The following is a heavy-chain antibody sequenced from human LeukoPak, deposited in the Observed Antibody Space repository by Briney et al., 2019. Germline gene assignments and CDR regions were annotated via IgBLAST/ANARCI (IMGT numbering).Heavy chain of an antibody. Sequence: ASVKVSCKASGYTFTSYGICWVRQAPGQGLEWMGWISAYNGNTNYAQKLQGRVTMTTDTSTSTAYMELRSLRSDDTAVYYCARVRGYSGYDWGGYFFDYWGQGTLVAVSS. CDR1: GYTFTSYG. CDR3: ARVRGYSGYDWGGYFFDY. CDR2: ISAYNGNT. V-gene: IGHV1-18*01. D-gene: IGHD5-12*01. J-gene: IGHJ4*02.